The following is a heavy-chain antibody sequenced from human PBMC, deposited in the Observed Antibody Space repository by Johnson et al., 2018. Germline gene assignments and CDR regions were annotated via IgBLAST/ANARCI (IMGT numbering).Heavy chain of an antibody. J-gene: IGHJ3*02. CDR3: AGLVVVDAFDI. D-gene: IGHD2-15*01. CDR2: RWYDGSNK. V-gene: IGHV3-33*01. CDR1: GFTFSSYG. Sequence: VQLVETGGGVVQPGRSXRLSCAASGFTFSSYGMHWVRQAPGKGLEWVAVRWYDGSNKYYGDSVKGRFTVSRDNSKNTLYLQMNSLRAEDTAVYYCAGLVVVDAFDIWGQGTMVTVSS.